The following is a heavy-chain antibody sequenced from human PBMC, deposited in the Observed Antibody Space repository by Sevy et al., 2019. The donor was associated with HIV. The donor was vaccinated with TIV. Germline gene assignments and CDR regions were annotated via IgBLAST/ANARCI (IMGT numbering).Heavy chain of an antibody. CDR2: ISGSGTRT. Sequence: GGSLRLSCAVSGFSFDSYGMTWVRQAPGKGLEWVSAISGSGTRTYYADSVKGRFIISRANSKNTLDLQMNSLRAEDTAIYYCAKRGGGHYDPDEIAYYFYYYNMDVWGKGTTVTVSS. V-gene: IGHV3-23*01. CDR3: AKRGGGHYDPDEIAYYFYYYNMDV. J-gene: IGHJ6*03. CDR1: GFSFDSYG. D-gene: IGHD3-22*01.